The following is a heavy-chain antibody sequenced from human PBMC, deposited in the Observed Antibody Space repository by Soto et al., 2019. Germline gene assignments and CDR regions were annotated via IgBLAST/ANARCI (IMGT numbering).Heavy chain of an antibody. CDR2: IYHSEST. D-gene: IGHD6-13*01. Sequence: SETLSLTCAVSGGSISSSNWWSWVRQPPGKGLEWIGKIYHSESTNFNPSLKSRLTISVDRSKNQFTLQLTSVSVADTAVYYCATSYGNAWYTYWGQGTQVTVSS. CDR3: ATSYGNAWYTY. V-gene: IGHV4-4*02. J-gene: IGHJ4*02. CDR1: GGSISSSNW.